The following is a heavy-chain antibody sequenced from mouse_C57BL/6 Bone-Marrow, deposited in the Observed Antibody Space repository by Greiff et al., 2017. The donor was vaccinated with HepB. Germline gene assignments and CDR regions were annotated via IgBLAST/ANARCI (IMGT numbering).Heavy chain of an antibody. CDR3: ARRSRKLVRFAY. CDR2: IYPGSGST. Sequence: QVQLQQPGAELVKPGASVKMSCKASGYTFTSYWITWVKQRPGQGLEWIGDIYPGSGSTNYNEKFKSKATLTVDTSSSTAYMQLSSLTSEDSAVYYCARRSRKLVRFAYWGQGTLVTVSA. J-gene: IGHJ3*01. CDR1: GYTFTSYW. D-gene: IGHD1-3*01. V-gene: IGHV1-55*01.